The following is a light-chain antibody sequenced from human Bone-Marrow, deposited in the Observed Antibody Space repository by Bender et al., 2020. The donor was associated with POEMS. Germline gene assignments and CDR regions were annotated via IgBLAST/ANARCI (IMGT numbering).Light chain of an antibody. CDR2: GNN. CDR1: SSNIGAGYQ. Sequence: QSVLTQPPSVSGAPGQRVTISCTGSSSNIGAGYQVHWYQQLPGTAPKLLIYGNNNRPSGVPDRFSGSKSGTSASLAITGLQAEDEADYYCQAYDSSRSLVFGGGTKLTVL. CDR3: QAYDSSRSLV. J-gene: IGLJ2*01. V-gene: IGLV1-40*01.